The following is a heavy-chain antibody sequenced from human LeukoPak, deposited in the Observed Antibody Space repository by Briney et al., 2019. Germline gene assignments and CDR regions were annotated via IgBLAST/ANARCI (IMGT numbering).Heavy chain of an antibody. CDR2: IYYSGST. CDR3: AKSPAAASGSPPGF. Sequence: SETLSLTCTVSGGSISSSSYYCGWRRQPPGRRLGWVGSIYYSGSTYYSPSLRSRVTISVDKSKDQFSLKLSSVTAPATAVYYCAKSPAAASGSPPGFWGQGTLVTVSS. CDR1: GGSISSSSYY. J-gene: IGHJ4*02. D-gene: IGHD6-13*01. V-gene: IGHV4-39*01.